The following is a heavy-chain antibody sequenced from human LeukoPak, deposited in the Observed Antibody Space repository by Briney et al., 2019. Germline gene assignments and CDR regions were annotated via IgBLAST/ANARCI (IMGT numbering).Heavy chain of an antibody. D-gene: IGHD7-27*01. CDR3: ARPTTNWGAVGAFDI. CDR2: IYHSGST. V-gene: IGHV4-38-2*02. Sequence: RASETLSLTCTVSGGSISSYYWNWIRQPPGKGLEWIGSIYHSGSTYYNPSLKSRVTISVDTSKNQFSLKLSSVTAADTAVYYCARPTTNWGAVGAFDIWGQGTMVTVSS. J-gene: IGHJ3*02. CDR1: GGSISSYY.